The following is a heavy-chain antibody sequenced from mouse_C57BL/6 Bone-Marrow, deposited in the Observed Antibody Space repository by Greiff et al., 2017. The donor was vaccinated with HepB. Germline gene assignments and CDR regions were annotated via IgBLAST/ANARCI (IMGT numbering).Heavy chain of an antibody. CDR2: IWWNDDK. Sequence: QVTLNESGPGILQPSQTLSLTCSFSGFSLSTSNMGIGWIGQPSGKGLEWLAHIWWNDDKYYNPSLKSRLTISKDTSNNQVFLKTTSVNTADSATYYFPQRFNVVSSFPHWGGGTLVTVSA. CDR3: PQRFNVVSSFPH. J-gene: IGHJ3*01. V-gene: IGHV8-5*01. D-gene: IGHD1-3*01. CDR1: GFSLSTSNMG.